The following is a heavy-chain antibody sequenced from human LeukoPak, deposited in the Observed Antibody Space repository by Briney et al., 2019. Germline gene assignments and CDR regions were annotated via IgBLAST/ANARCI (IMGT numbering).Heavy chain of an antibody. D-gene: IGHD3-22*01. CDR3: AKECDSSGYPDY. Sequence: GGSLRLSCAASGFTFSSYSMNWVRQAPGKGLEWVSSISSSSSYIYYADSVKGRFTISRDNSKNTLYLQMNSLRAEDTAVYYCAKECDSSGYPDYWGQGTLVTVSS. CDR2: ISSSSSYI. CDR1: GFTFSSYS. J-gene: IGHJ4*02. V-gene: IGHV3-21*04.